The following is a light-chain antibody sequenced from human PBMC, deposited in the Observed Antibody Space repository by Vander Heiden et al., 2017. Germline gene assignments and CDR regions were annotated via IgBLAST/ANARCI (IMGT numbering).Light chain of an antibody. Sequence: EIVLTHSPATLSLSPGEAAILSCRASQLVSSHLAWYQHKPGQAPRLLIYEASNRATGIPGRFSGTGSGTDFTLTISSLEPEDSAVYYCQHRSGWLPGTFGPGTKVEIK. CDR3: QHRSGWLPGT. CDR2: EAS. J-gene: IGKJ1*01. V-gene: IGKV3-11*01. CDR1: QLVSSH.